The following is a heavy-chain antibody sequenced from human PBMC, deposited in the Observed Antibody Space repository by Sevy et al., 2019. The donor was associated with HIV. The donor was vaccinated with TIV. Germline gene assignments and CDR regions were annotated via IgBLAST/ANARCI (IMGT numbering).Heavy chain of an antibody. J-gene: IGHJ4*02. CDR1: GYSFTGYY. V-gene: IGHV1-2*02. Sequence: ASVKVSCKASGYSFTGYYIHWVRQAPGQGLEWMGWINPNNGGKNYAQEFQGRVTMTRDTSISTVYMELSRLKSDDTAVYYCAGAPVYCRGGNCYPYHFDYWGQGTLVTVSS. CDR2: INPNNGGK. CDR3: AGAPVYCRGGNCYPYHFDY. D-gene: IGHD2-15*01.